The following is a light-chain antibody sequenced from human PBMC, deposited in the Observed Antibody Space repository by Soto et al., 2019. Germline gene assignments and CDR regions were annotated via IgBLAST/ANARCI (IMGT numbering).Light chain of an antibody. CDR3: QQHNNWPPEFT. CDR2: AVS. CDR1: QSVSST. Sequence: DIVLTQSPATLSVSPGEKATLSCRASQSVSSTLAWYQQKPGQAPRLLIYAVSTRATGVPARFSGSASGTEFTLTISSLQSEDFAFYYCQQHNNWPPEFTFGPGTKVDIK. V-gene: IGKV3-15*01. J-gene: IGKJ3*01.